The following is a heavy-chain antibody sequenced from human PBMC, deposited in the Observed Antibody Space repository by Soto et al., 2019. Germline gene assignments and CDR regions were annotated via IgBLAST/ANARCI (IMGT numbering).Heavy chain of an antibody. V-gene: IGHV3-30*19. CDR1: GFKFNIYG. J-gene: IGHJ4*02. Sequence: QVHVVESGGGVVQPGMSLRLSCATSGFKFNIYGIHWVRQTPGKGLEWVATISHDGSTEYHTDSVKGRFTISRDDSQSTVYLQMNRLRGEDTAVYYCARDYGCHSGDYWGQGALVTVSS. CDR3: ARDYGCHSGDY. D-gene: IGHD4-17*01. CDR2: ISHDGSTE.